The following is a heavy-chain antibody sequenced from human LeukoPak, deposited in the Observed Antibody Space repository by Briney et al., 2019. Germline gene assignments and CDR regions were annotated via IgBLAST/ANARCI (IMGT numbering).Heavy chain of an antibody. Sequence: TSETLSLTCTVSGVSISSHYWSWIRQPPGKGLEWIGYIYYSGSTNYNPSLKSRVTISVNTSKNQFSLKLSSVTAADTAVYYCARGDYGDYSFDYWGQGTLVPVSS. CDR2: IYYSGST. CDR1: GVSISSHY. J-gene: IGHJ4*02. V-gene: IGHV4-59*11. D-gene: IGHD4-17*01. CDR3: ARGDYGDYSFDY.